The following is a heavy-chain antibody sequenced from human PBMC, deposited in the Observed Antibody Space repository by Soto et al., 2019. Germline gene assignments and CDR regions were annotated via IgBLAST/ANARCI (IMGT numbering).Heavy chain of an antibody. CDR3: ARMPPTFSASFDY. CDR1: GFSLSNVRMG. D-gene: IGHD3-16*01. V-gene: IGHV2-26*01. CDR2: IFSNDEK. J-gene: IGHJ4*02. Sequence: QVTLKESGPVLVRPTETLTLTCTVSGFSLSNVRMGVSWIRQPPGKALEWLAHIFSNDEKSYSTSLKSRLTISKESSESQVVLTMTNVDPVDTATYYCARMPPTFSASFDYWGQGTLVTVSS.